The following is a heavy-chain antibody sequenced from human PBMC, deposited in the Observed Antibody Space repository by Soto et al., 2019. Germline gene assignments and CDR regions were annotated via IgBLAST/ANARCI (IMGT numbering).Heavy chain of an antibody. D-gene: IGHD6-13*01. CDR2: ISYDGSNK. Sequence: SLRLSCAASGFTFSSYAMHWVRQAPGKGLEWVAVISYDGSNKYYADSVKGRFTISRDNSKNTLYLQMNSLRAADTAVYYCARGLYSSSWYVRYWGQGTLVTVSS. CDR3: ARGLYSSSWYVRY. V-gene: IGHV3-30-3*01. J-gene: IGHJ4*02. CDR1: GFTFSSYA.